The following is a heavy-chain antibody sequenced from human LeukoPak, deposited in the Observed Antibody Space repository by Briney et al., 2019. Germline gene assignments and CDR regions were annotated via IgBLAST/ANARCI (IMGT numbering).Heavy chain of an antibody. V-gene: IGHV3-21*01. J-gene: IGHJ4*02. Sequence: GGSLRLSCEASEFTFSNYNMNWVRQAPGQRLEWVSSITSSSTYVFYADSVKGRFTISRDNAKNSLYLQMNSLRAEDTAVYYCARAGGSYQVFDYWGQGTLVTVSS. D-gene: IGHD1-26*01. CDR2: ITSSSTYV. CDR3: ARAGGSYQVFDY. CDR1: EFTFSNYN.